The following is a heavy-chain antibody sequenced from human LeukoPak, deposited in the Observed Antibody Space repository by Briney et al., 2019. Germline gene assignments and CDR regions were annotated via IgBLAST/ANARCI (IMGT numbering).Heavy chain of an antibody. D-gene: IGHD3-3*01. Sequence: AGGSQRLSCAASGFTFRSYVMSWVRLAPGKGLEWVSGLNTDGAWIYYADSVKGRFTISRDNSKNTLYLQMNSLRAEDTAVYYCAKDLPTYYDFWSGYYIWDDAFDIWGQGTMVTVSS. V-gene: IGHV3-23*01. J-gene: IGHJ3*02. CDR3: AKDLPTYYDFWSGYYIWDDAFDI. CDR1: GFTFRSYV. CDR2: LNTDGAWI.